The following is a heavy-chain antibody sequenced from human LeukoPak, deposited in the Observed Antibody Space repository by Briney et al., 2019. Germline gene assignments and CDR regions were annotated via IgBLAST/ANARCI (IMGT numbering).Heavy chain of an antibody. Sequence: GGSLRLSCAASAFTFSSHAMSWVRQTPGKRLEWVSAISGSGGSTYYADSVKGRFTISRDNSKNTLYLQMNSLRAEDTAVYYCAKLGDILTALAWFDPWGQGTLVTVSS. CDR2: ISGSGGST. D-gene: IGHD3-9*01. V-gene: IGHV3-23*01. J-gene: IGHJ5*02. CDR1: AFTFSSHA. CDR3: AKLGDILTALAWFDP.